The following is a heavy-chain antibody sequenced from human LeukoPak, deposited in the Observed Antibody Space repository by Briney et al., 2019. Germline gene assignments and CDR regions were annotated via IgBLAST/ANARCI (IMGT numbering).Heavy chain of an antibody. CDR3: ARWVRYYDSSGYRGYNDY. CDR2: ISACNGNT. D-gene: IGHD3-22*01. J-gene: IGHJ4*02. Sequence: ASVKVCCKASGYTFTSYGISWVRQAPGQGLEWMGWISACNGNTNYAQKLQGRVTMTTDTSTSTAYMELRSLRSDDTAVYYCARWVRYYDSSGYRGYNDYWGQGTLVTVSS. CDR1: GYTFTSYG. V-gene: IGHV1-18*01.